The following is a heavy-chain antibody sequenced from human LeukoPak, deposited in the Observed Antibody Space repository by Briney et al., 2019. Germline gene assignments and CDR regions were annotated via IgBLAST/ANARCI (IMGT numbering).Heavy chain of an antibody. D-gene: IGHD5-24*01. CDR3: ARLRRDGYNRYFDY. V-gene: IGHV3-53*01. CDR2: IYSDNT. Sequence: GGSLRLSCTVSGFTVSSNSMSWVRQAPGKGLEWVSFIYSDNTHYSDSVKGRFTISRDNSKNTLYLQMNSLRAEDTAVYYCARLRRDGYNRYFDYWGQGTLVTVSS. CDR1: GFTVSSNS. J-gene: IGHJ4*02.